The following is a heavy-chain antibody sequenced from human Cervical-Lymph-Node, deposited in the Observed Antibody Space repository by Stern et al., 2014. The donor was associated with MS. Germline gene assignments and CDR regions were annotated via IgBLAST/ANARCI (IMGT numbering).Heavy chain of an antibody. V-gene: IGHV4-61*01. CDR1: GGSVRSGTYY. CDR3: ARGRGINGDYYYFDD. J-gene: IGHJ4*02. CDR2: VYYSGST. D-gene: IGHD4-17*01. Sequence: QVQLQESGPGLVKPSETLSLTCSVSGGSVRSGTYYWSWFRQPPGTRLEWIGYVYYSGSTNDNPSLDSRATISVDTSKNQFSLTLRSVTAADTAVYYCARGRGINGDYYYFDDWGQGTLVPVSS.